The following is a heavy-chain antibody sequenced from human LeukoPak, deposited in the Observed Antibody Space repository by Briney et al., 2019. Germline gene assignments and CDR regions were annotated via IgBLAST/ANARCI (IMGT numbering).Heavy chain of an antibody. CDR2: INPSSGDA. D-gene: IGHD6-13*01. CDR1: GYTFTRYD. CDR3: ARGAAVGQTRDY. J-gene: IGHJ4*02. Sequence: ASVKVSCKASGYTFTRYDINWVRQAPGQGLEWMGRINPSSGDANYAQRFQGRVFMTRDTSISTVYMELSSLRSDDTAVYYCARGAAVGQTRDYWGQGTLVTVSS. V-gene: IGHV1-2*06.